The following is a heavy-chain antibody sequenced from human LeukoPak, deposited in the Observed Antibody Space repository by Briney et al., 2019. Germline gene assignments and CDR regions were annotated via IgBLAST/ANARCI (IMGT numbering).Heavy chain of an antibody. J-gene: IGHJ2*01. Sequence: SETLSLTCAVYGGSFSGYYWSWIRQPPGKGLEWIGEINHSGSTNYNPSLKSRVTISVDTSKNQFSLKLSSVTAADTAVYYCARGGRPKKGSGSYYWYFDLWGRGTLVTVSS. CDR2: INHSGST. CDR1: GGSFSGYY. V-gene: IGHV4-34*01. CDR3: ARGGRPKKGSGSYYWYFDL. D-gene: IGHD1-26*01.